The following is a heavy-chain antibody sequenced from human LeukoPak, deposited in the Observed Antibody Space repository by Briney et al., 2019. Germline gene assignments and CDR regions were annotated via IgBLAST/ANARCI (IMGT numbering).Heavy chain of an antibody. D-gene: IGHD4-17*01. V-gene: IGHV5-51*01. J-gene: IGHJ4*02. Sequence: GASLKISCKGSGSPFSSSWIGWVRQMPGKGLEWMGIIYPGDSDTRYSPSFQGQVTISADKSINTAYLQWSSLKATDTGIYYCARQYGRPFDYWGQGTLVTVSS. CDR1: GSPFSSSW. CDR3: ARQYGRPFDY. CDR2: IYPGDSDT.